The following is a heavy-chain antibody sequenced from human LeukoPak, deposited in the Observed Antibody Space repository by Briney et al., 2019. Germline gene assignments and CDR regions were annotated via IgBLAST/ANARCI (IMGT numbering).Heavy chain of an antibody. CDR1: GFTFSTYS. D-gene: IGHD6-13*01. V-gene: IGHV3-21*01. CDR3: ARALAAGRTYYFDY. Sequence: GGSLRLSCAVSGFTFSTYSMNWVRQAPGKGLEWVSSISSISTYIYYLDSLKGRFTISRDDAKNSLYLQINSLRAEDTAVYYCARALAAGRTYYFDYWGQGTLVTVSS. CDR2: ISSISTYI. J-gene: IGHJ4*02.